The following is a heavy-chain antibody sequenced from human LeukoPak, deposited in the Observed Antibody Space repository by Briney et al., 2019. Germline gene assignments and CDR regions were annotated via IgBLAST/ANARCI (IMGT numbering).Heavy chain of an antibody. CDR3: AKDGLLYFDWLLYFDY. J-gene: IGHJ4*02. CDR2: ISGSGGST. V-gene: IGHV3-23*01. Sequence: ETLSLTCTVSGGSISSSSYYWGWIRQPPGKGLEWVSAISGSGGSTYYADSVKGRFTISRDNSKNTLYLQMNSLRAEDTAVYYCAKDGLLYFDWLLYFDYWGQGTLVTVSS. CDR1: GGSISSSSYY. D-gene: IGHD3-9*01.